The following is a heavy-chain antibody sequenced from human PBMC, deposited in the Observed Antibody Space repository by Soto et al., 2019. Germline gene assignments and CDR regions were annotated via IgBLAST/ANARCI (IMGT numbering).Heavy chain of an antibody. V-gene: IGHV1-8*01. CDR3: ARGNPFNYAGFDV. J-gene: IGHJ6*02. CDR2: MNAKSGDT. Sequence: ASVKVSCKASGYPFSDFDINWLRQASGQGPEWMGWMNAKSGDTFFAQRFQGKFNMTWDTSLSTAYMEVGSLTSDDTAMYYCARGNPFNYAGFDVWGQGTTVTVSS. D-gene: IGHD3-16*01. CDR1: GYPFSDFD.